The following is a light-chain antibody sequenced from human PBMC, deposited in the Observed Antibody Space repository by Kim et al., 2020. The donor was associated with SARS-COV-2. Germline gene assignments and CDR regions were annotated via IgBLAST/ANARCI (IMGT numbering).Light chain of an antibody. CDR1: HFISTS. Sequence: AIRLTQSPSSLSASAGDGVTIACRASHFISTSLAWYQQQPGKAPKLLIYAASTVQSGVPSRFSASGSGTDFTLTISHLQSEDFATYYCQQYFNGTRTFGGGTKVDIK. V-gene: IGKV1-8*01. J-gene: IGKJ4*01. CDR3: QQYFNGTRT. CDR2: AAS.